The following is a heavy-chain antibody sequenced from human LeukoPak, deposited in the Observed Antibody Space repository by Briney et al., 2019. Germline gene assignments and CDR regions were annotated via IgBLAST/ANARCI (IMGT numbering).Heavy chain of an antibody. CDR1: GFAFSSYE. D-gene: IGHD2-15*01. V-gene: IGHV3-48*03. J-gene: IGHJ6*02. Sequence: GGSLRLSCAASGFAFSSYEMNWVRQAPGKGLEWVSYISSSGSTIYYADSVKGRFTISRDNTKNSLYLQMNSLRAEDTAVYYCAREGWTVGYYYGMDVWGQGTTVTVSS. CDR3: AREGWTVGYYYGMDV. CDR2: ISSSGSTI.